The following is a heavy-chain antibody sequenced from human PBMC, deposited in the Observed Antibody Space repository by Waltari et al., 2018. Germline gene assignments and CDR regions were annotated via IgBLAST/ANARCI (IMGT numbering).Heavy chain of an antibody. D-gene: IGHD5-12*01. CDR1: DYSISRGFY. Sequence: QVHLQVSGPGLVTPSETLSLTCAVSDYSISRGFYWGWIRQPPGKGLEWIGSINHSGSTFYNPSLKSRVTISVDTALNHFSLKLNSVTATDTAVYYCARQGGYINVWREDYWYFDHWGRGTLVTVSS. J-gene: IGHJ2*01. CDR3: ARQGGYINVWREDYWYFDH. V-gene: IGHV4-38-2*01. CDR2: INHSGST.